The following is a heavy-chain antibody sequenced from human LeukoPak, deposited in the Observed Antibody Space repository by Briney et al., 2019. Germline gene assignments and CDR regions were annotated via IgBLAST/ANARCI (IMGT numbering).Heavy chain of an antibody. D-gene: IGHD6-19*01. J-gene: IGHJ1*01. V-gene: IGHV3-43*01. CDR2: ISWEGGST. CDR1: GFTFDDYT. Sequence: GGSLRLSCAACGFTFDDYTKHWVRQAPGQGLEWISLISWEGGSTYYADPVKGRFTISRDNSKNSLYLQMNSLRTEDTALYYCAKLAVTGTIHDHWGQGILVTVSS. CDR3: AKLAVTGTIHDH.